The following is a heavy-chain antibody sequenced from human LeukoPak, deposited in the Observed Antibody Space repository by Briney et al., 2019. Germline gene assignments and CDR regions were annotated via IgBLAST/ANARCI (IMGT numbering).Heavy chain of an antibody. CDR1: GGSFSGYY. D-gene: IGHD3-3*01. V-gene: IGHV4-34*01. Sequence: SETLSLTCAVYGGSFSGYYWSWIRQPPGKGLEWIGEINHSGSTNYNPSLKSRVTISVDTSKNQFSLKLSSVTAADTAVYYCASGFNYDHWGQGTLVTVSS. CDR3: ASGFNYDH. J-gene: IGHJ4*02. CDR2: INHSGST.